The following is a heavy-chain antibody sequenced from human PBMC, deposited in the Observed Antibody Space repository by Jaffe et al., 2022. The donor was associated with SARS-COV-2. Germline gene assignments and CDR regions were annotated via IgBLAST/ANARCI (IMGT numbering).Heavy chain of an antibody. CDR1: GGSVSTYY. CDR3: ARDRNAWYGEN. J-gene: IGHJ4*01. D-gene: IGHD3-10*01. V-gene: IGHV4-59*02. CDR2: ISYSGSS. Sequence: QVQLQESGPGLVKPSETLSLTCNVSGGSVSTYYWTWIRQPPGRGLEWIGYISYSGSSNYNPSLKSRVTMSVDTSKNQFSLNLTSVTAADTAMYFCARDRNAWYGENWGHGALVTVSS.